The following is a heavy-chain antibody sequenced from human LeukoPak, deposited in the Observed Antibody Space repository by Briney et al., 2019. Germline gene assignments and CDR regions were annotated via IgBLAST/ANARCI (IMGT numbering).Heavy chain of an antibody. Sequence: GGSLRLSCAASGFTFSSYWMHWVRQAPGKGLVWVSRINSDGSSTSYADSVKGRFTTSRDNAKNTLYLQMNSLRAEDTAVYYCARASYSNYGPWFDPWGQGTLVTVSS. CDR2: INSDGSST. CDR1: GFTFSSYW. J-gene: IGHJ5*02. D-gene: IGHD4-11*01. V-gene: IGHV3-74*01. CDR3: ARASYSNYGPWFDP.